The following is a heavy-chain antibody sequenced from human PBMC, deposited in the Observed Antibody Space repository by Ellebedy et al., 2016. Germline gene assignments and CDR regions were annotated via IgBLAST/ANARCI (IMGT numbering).Heavy chain of an antibody. Sequence: ASVKVSCXASGYPFSSFDINWLRQATGQGLEWMGWMNPNSGNTGYAQNFQGRITMTRNTSINTAYMELSGLRSEDTAVYYCARLTVGYCFTSSCSGPVFWGQGTLVTVSS. D-gene: IGHD2-2*01. CDR3: ARLTVGYCFTSSCSGPVF. J-gene: IGHJ4*02. V-gene: IGHV1-8*01. CDR1: GYPFSSFD. CDR2: MNPNSGNT.